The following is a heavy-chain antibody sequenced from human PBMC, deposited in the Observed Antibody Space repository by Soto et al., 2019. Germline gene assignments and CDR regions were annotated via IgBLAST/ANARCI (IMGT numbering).Heavy chain of an antibody. CDR2: INPTFGSA. CDR3: AFLGGVSVTVTGLSYFDY. J-gene: IGHJ4*02. Sequence: SVQVSCKASGGTTNIYAFSWVRQAPGQGLEWMGGINPTFGSAHYTQKFQGRVTITADNSATTTYLELNSLRSEDTAVYYCAFLGGVSVTVTGLSYFDYWGQGTLVTV. D-gene: IGHD4-4*01. V-gene: IGHV1-69*06. CDR1: GGTTNIYA.